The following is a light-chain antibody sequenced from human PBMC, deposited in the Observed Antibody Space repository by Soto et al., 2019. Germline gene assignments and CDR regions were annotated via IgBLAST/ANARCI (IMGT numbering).Light chain of an antibody. CDR3: QQYYNWPLT. J-gene: IGKJ4*01. V-gene: IGKV3-15*01. CDR1: QSISDT. Sequence: EIVMTQSPATLSVSPGGRATLSCRASQSISDTLAWYQQKPGQAPRLLIYGASTRATGIPARFSGSGSGTEFTLTISSLQSEDFAVYHCQQYYNWPLTFGGGTKVDI. CDR2: GAS.